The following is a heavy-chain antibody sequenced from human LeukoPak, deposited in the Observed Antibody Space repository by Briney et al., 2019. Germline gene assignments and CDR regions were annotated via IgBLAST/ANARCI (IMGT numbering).Heavy chain of an antibody. V-gene: IGHV1-2*02. J-gene: IGHJ6*03. Sequence: ASVKVSCKASGYTFTGYYMHWVRQAPGQGLEWMGWINPNSGGTNYAQKFQGRVTMTRDTSISTAYMELSRLRSDDTAVYYCAREPTFYYYMDVWGKGTTVTVSS. CDR1: GYTFTGYY. D-gene: IGHD1-1*01. CDR3: AREPTFYYYMDV. CDR2: INPNSGGT.